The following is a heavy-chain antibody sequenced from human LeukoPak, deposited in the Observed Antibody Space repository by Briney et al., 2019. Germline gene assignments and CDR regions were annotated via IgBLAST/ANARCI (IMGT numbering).Heavy chain of an antibody. CDR1: GFTFDDYA. D-gene: IGHD5-12*01. Sequence: PGGSLRLSCAASGFTFDDYAMHWVRQVPGKGLEWVSGINWNSDSIGYAVRGRFTISRDNAKNSLYLQMNSLRVEDTALYYCVTNGGGDSGYGNFDYWGQGTLSPSPQ. CDR2: INWNSDSI. V-gene: IGHV3-9*01. J-gene: IGHJ4*02. CDR3: VTNGGGDSGYGNFDY.